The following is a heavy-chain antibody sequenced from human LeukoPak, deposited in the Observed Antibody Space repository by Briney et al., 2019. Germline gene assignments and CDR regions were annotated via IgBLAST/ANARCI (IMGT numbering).Heavy chain of an antibody. CDR1: GGSFSGYY. V-gene: IGHV4-34*01. Sequence: SETLSLTCAVYGGSFSGYYWSWIRQPPGKGQEWIGEINHSGSTNYNPSLKSRVTISVDTSKNQFSLKLSSVTAADTAVYYCARRDLSWFDPWGQGTLVTVSS. CDR2: INHSGST. J-gene: IGHJ5*02. CDR3: ARRDLSWFDP. D-gene: IGHD3-3*01.